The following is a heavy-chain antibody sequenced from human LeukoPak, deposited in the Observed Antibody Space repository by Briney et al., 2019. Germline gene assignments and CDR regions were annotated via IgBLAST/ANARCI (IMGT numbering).Heavy chain of an antibody. CDR2: INHSGST. CDR1: GGSFSGYY. Sequence: SETLSLTCAVYGGSFSGYYWSWIRQPPGKGLEWIGEINHSGSTNYNPSLKSRVTISVDTSKNQFSLKLSSVTAADTAVYYCARAYDILTGYYYSRSPSFGYWGQGTLVTVSS. D-gene: IGHD3-9*01. J-gene: IGHJ4*02. V-gene: IGHV4-34*01. CDR3: ARAYDILTGYYYSRSPSFGY.